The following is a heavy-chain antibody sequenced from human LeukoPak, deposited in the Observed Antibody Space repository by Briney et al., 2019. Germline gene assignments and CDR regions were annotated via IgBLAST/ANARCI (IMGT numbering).Heavy chain of an antibody. CDR3: ARDRALQDCRRGYYYTEDDY. J-gene: IGHJ4*02. V-gene: IGHV3-7*01. CDR1: GFTFSSYW. D-gene: IGHD3-22*01. Sequence: SGGSLRLSCAASGFTFSSYWMSWVRQAPGKGLEWVANMNPDGSEKYFLDSVKGRFSISRDNAKSSLYLQMNSLRGDDTAVYYFARDRALQDCRRGYYYTEDDYWGQGTLVTVSS. CDR2: MNPDGSEK.